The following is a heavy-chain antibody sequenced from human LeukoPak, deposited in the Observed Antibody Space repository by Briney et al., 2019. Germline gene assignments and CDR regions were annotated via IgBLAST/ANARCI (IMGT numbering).Heavy chain of an antibody. CDR3: ARKGAASAKYYYYYYGMDV. Sequence: PSETLSLTCTVSGGSISSSSYYWGWIRQPPGKGLEWIGSIYYSGSTYYNPSLKSRVTISVDTSKNQFSLKLSSVTAADTAVYYCARKGAASAKYYYYYYGMDVWGQGTTVTVSS. CDR2: IYYSGST. V-gene: IGHV4-39*01. J-gene: IGHJ6*02. D-gene: IGHD6-25*01. CDR1: GGSISSSSYY.